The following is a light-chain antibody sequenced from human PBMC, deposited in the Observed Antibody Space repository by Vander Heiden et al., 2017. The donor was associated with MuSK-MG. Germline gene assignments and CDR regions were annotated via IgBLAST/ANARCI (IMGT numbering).Light chain of an antibody. V-gene: IGKV3-11*01. J-gene: IGKJ5*01. CDR2: DAS. CDR1: QCVSSS. CDR3: QQRSNWLT. Sequence: EIVLTPSPATLSLSPGGRDTFSCRSSQCVSSSLAWYEQRHGQAPSLLIYDASSGAGTDFTLTSSSLEHEDFADYYCQQRSNWLTFGQGTRLEIK.